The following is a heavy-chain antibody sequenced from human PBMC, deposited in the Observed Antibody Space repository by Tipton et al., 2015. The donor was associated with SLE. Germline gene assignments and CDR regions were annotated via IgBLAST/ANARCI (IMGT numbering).Heavy chain of an antibody. V-gene: IGHV3-20*04. CDR1: GFTFDDYG. Sequence: GSLRLSCAAPGFTFDDYGMSWVRQAPGKGPEWVSGISWNGGSTGYADSVKGRFTISRDNAKNSLYLQMNSLRAEDTALYYCARATVTTSPFDYWGQGTLVTVSS. D-gene: IGHD4-17*01. CDR2: ISWNGGST. CDR3: ARATVTTSPFDY. J-gene: IGHJ4*02.